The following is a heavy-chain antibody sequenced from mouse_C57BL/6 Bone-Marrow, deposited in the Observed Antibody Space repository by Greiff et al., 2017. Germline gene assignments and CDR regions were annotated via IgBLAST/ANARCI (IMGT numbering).Heavy chain of an antibody. CDR3: ARDRTDGYYLMDY. J-gene: IGHJ4*01. Sequence: VKVVESGGGLVKPGGSLKLSCAASGFTFSSYAMSWVRQTPEKRLEWVATISDGGSYTYYPDNVKGRFTISRDNAKNNLYLQMSHLKSEDTAMYYCARDRTDGYYLMDYWVKEPQSPSPQ. D-gene: IGHD2-3*01. V-gene: IGHV5-4*01. CDR2: ISDGGSYT. CDR1: GFTFSSYA.